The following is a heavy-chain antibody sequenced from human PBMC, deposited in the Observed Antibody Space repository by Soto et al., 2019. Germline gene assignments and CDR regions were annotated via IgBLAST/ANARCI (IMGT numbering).Heavy chain of an antibody. D-gene: IGHD3-16*02. J-gene: IGHJ4*02. CDR3: ARLAYYDYIWGSYRTYYFDY. Sequence: SETLSITCTVPCGSISRYYWSCIRQPPGKGLEWIGYIYYSGSTNYNPSLKSRVTISVDTSKNQFSLKLSSVTAADTAVYYCARLAYYDYIWGSYRTYYFDYWGQGTLVTVSS. CDR2: IYYSGST. V-gene: IGHV4-59*08. CDR1: CGSISRYY.